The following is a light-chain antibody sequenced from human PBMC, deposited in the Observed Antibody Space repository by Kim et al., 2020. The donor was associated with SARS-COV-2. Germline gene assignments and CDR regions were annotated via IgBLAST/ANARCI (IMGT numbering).Light chain of an antibody. J-gene: IGKJ2*01. V-gene: IGKV3-20*01. Sequence: SLSPGERATLSCVASQSVTTLAWYQQKPGQAPRLLIYGTSNRATDIPDRFSGSGSGTDFTLTISRLEPEDFVVYYCQQYGSSPYTFGQGTKVDIK. CDR3: QQYGSSPYT. CDR2: GTS. CDR1: QSVTT.